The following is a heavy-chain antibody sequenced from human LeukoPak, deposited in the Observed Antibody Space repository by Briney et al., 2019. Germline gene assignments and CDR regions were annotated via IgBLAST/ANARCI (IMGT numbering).Heavy chain of an antibody. CDR2: ISGSGGST. D-gene: IGHD3-10*01. Sequence: GGSLRLSCAASGFTFSSYAMSWVRQAPGKGLEWVSGISGSGGSTYYADSVKGRFTISRDNSKNTLYLQMNSLRAEDTAVYYCAKGYYYGSGAAFFDYWGQGTLVTVSS. J-gene: IGHJ4*02. V-gene: IGHV3-23*01. CDR3: AKGYYYGSGAAFFDY. CDR1: GFTFSSYA.